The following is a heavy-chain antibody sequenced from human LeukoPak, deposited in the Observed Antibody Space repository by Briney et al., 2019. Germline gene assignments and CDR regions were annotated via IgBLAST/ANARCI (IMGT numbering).Heavy chain of an antibody. Sequence: SVKVSCKASGGTFISYAISWVRQAPGQGLEWMGGIIPIFGTANYAQKFQGRVTITADESTSTAYMELSSLRSEDTAVYYCASPYYYGSGSLIAADDYWGQGTLVTVSS. J-gene: IGHJ4*02. CDR3: ASPYYYGSGSLIAADDY. V-gene: IGHV1-69*13. CDR2: IIPIFGTA. CDR1: GGTFISYA. D-gene: IGHD3-10*01.